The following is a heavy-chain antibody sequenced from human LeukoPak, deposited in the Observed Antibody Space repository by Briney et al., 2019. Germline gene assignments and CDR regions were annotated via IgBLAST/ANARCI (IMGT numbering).Heavy chain of an antibody. J-gene: IGHJ6*02. CDR3: ARDLTAIRSDYYYYGIDV. D-gene: IGHD5-18*01. CDR2: IIPILGVA. Sequence: ASVKVSCKASGGTFSSYAISWVRQAPGQGLEWMGRIIPILGVANYAQKFQGRVTITADKSTSTAYMELSSLRSEDTAVYCCARDLTAIRSDYYYYGIDVWGQGTTVT. CDR1: GGTFSSYA. V-gene: IGHV1-69*04.